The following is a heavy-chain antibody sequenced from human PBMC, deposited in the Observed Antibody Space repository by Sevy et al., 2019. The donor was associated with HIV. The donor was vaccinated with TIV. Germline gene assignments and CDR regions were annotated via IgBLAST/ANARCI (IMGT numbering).Heavy chain of an antibody. D-gene: IGHD3-9*01. J-gene: IGHJ4*02. CDR1: GFTFSSYS. CDR2: ISSSSSYI. Sequence: GGSLRLSCAASGFTFSSYSMNWVRQAPGKGLEWVSSISSSSSYIYYADSVKGRFTISRDNAKNSLYLQMYSLRAEDTAVYYCARDLDYDILTGYQGGIDYWGQGTLVTVSS. V-gene: IGHV3-21*01. CDR3: ARDLDYDILTGYQGGIDY.